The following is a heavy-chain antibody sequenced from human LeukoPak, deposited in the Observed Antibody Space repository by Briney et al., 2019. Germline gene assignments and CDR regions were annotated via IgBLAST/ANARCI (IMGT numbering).Heavy chain of an antibody. CDR1: GFTFSRYS. CDR2: ISSSSSYI. CDR3: ARDGAVGATGDYFGY. V-gene: IGHV3-21*01. D-gene: IGHD1-26*01. Sequence: GGSLRLSCAASGFTFSRYSMNWVRQAPGKGLEWVSSISSSSSYIFYTDSVKGRFTISRDNAKNSLYLQMNSLRAEDSAVYYCARDGAVGATGDYFGYWGQGTLVTVSS. J-gene: IGHJ4*02.